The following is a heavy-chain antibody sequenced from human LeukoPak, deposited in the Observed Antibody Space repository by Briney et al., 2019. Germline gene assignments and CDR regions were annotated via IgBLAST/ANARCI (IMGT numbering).Heavy chain of an antibody. D-gene: IGHD3-22*01. Sequence: SETLALTSTVSGGSISSRGDYWSWIRQHPVKGLEWIGYIYYSGSTYYNPSLKSRVTISVDTSKNQFSLKLSSVTAADTAVYYCARGAPERSYYASSGPGDHWGQGTLVTVSS. V-gene: IGHV4-31*03. CDR1: GGSISSRGDY. CDR3: ARGAPERSYYASSGPGDH. CDR2: IYYSGST. J-gene: IGHJ4*02.